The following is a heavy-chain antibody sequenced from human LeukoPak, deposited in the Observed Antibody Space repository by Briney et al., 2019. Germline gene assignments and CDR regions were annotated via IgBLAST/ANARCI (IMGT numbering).Heavy chain of an antibody. CDR1: GYTFTGYY. J-gene: IGHJ5*02. CDR2: INPNSGGT. V-gene: IGHV1-2*02. D-gene: IGHD1-1*01. CDR3: AREGGPQSLRGTFDP. Sequence: ASVKVSCKASGYTFTGYYMHWVRQAPGQGLEWMGWINPNSGGTNYAQKFQGRVTMTRDTSISTAYMELSRLRSDDTAVYYCAREGGPQSLRGTFDPWGQGTLVTVSS.